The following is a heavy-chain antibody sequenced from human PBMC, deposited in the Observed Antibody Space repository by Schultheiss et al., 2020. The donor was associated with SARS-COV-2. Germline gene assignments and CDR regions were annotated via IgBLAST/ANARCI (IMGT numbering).Heavy chain of an antibody. CDR2: IYYSGST. V-gene: IGHV4-31*03. J-gene: IGHJ4*02. CDR3: ARVRYYYDSSGYDY. D-gene: IGHD3-22*01. CDR1: GGSISSGGYY. Sequence: SQTLSLTCTVSGGSISSGGYYWSWIRQHPGKGLEWIGYIYYSGSTNYNPSLKSRVTISVDTSKNQFSLKLSSVTAADTAVYYCARVRYYYDSSGYDYWGQGTLVTVSS.